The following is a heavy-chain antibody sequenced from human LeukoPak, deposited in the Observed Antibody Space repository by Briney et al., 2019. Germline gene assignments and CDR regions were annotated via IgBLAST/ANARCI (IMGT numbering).Heavy chain of an antibody. V-gene: IGHV1-46*01. J-gene: IGHJ6*03. CDR3: ARDFNYGDSSNYYMDV. Sequence: ASVKVSCKASGYTFTSYYMHWVRQAPGQGLEWMGIINPSGGSTSYAQKFQGRVTMTRDMSTSTVYMELSSLRSEDTAVYYCARDFNYGDSSNYYMDVWGKGTTVTVSS. D-gene: IGHD4-17*01. CDR1: GYTFTSYY. CDR2: INPSGGST.